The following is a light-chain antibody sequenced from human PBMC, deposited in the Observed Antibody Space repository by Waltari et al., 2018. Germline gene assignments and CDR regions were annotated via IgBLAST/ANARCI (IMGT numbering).Light chain of an antibody. J-gene: IGKJ4*01. V-gene: IGKV4-1*01. Sequence: DIVMTQSPDSLAVSLGERATINCQSSQTVLFSSGSNNKNYLAWYQQKPGQPPKLRMYWASTRESGVPDRFSGSGSETDFTLTISSLQAEDVAVYYCQQYYSTPLTFGGGTRVEIK. CDR2: WAS. CDR1: QTVLFSSGSNNKNY. CDR3: QQYYSTPLT.